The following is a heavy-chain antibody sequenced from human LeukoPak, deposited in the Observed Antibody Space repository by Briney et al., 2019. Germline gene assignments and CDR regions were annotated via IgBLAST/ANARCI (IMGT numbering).Heavy chain of an antibody. J-gene: IGHJ6*03. V-gene: IGHV1-18*01. CDR3: ARSQAVVSSSLYYYYMDV. CDR2: TSANNRNT. Sequence: GASVKVSCKASGYTFLSHGFNWVRQAPGQGLEWLGWTSANNRNTNYTQRLQGRVTMTTDTSTNTAYMELRTLRSDDTAVYYCARSQAVVSSSLYYYYMDVWGKGTTIIVSS. D-gene: IGHD2-2*01. CDR1: GYTFLSHG.